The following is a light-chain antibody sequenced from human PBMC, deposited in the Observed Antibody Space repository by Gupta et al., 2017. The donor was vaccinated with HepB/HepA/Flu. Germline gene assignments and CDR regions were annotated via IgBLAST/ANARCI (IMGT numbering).Light chain of an antibody. J-gene: IGKJ2*04. V-gene: IGKV3-11*01. CDR1: QSVSSY. CDR3: QQLSNWPRSS. CDR2: DAS. Sequence: EIVLTQSPATLSLSPGERATLSCRASQSVSSYLAWYQQKPGQAPRLLIYDASNRATGIPARFSGSGSGTDFTLTISSLEPEDFAVYYCQQLSNWPRSSFGQGTKLEIK.